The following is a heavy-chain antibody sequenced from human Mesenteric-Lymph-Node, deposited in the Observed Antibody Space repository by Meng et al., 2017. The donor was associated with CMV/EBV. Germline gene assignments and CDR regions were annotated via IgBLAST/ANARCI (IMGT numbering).Heavy chain of an antibody. D-gene: IGHD3-9*01. CDR2: IYYSGST. CDR1: GGSVSSGSYY. CDR3: ARFVLRYFDWLTGKESNWFDP. V-gene: IGHV4-61*01. J-gene: IGHJ5*02. Sequence: SETLSLTCTVSGGSVSSGSYYWSWIRQPPGKGLEWIGYIYYSGSTNYNPSLKSRVTISVDTSKNQFSRKLSSVTAADTAVYYCARFVLRYFDWLTGKESNWFDPWGQGTLVTVSS.